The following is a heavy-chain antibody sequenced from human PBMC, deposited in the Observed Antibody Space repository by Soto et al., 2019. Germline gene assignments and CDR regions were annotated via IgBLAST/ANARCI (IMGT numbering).Heavy chain of an antibody. CDR3: ARDNPSPFLYSPAGWFDP. Sequence: QVQLQESGPGLVKASETLSLTCNVTGYSIISGSYFWSWIRQPPGKGLEWIGYVYYTGATSYNPSLGGRVTTSLDTSKTQFSLGLTSVTAADAAVYFCARDNPSPFLYSPAGWFDPWGQGTTVTVSS. CDR2: VYYTGAT. CDR1: GYSIISGSYF. J-gene: IGHJ5*02. V-gene: IGHV4-61*01. D-gene: IGHD2-8*01.